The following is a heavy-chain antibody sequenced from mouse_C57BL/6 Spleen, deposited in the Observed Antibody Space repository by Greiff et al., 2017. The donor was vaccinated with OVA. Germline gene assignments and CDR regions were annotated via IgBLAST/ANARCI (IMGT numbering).Heavy chain of an antibody. J-gene: IGHJ3*01. CDR3: TTSCGSSQAWFAY. V-gene: IGHV14-1*01. D-gene: IGHD1-1*01. CDR1: GSNITDYY. CDR2: IDPEDGDT. Sequence: EVQLQQSGAELVRPGASVKLSCTASGSNITDYYLHWVKQRPEQGLEWIGRIDPEDGDTEYAPKFQGKATMTADTSSNTAYLQLSSLTSEDTAVYYCTTSCGSSQAWFAYWGQGTLVTVSA.